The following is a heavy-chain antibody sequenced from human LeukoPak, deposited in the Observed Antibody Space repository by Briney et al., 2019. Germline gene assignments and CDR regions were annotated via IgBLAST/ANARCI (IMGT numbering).Heavy chain of an antibody. V-gene: IGHV3-30*04. CDR2: ISYDGSNK. CDR1: GFTFSSYA. J-gene: IGHJ4*02. CDR3: ARAMVAYFFDY. Sequence: GGSLRLSCAASGFTFSSYATHWVRQAPGKGLEWVAVISYDGSNKYYADSVKGRFTISRDNSKNTLYLQMNSLKAEDTAVYYCARAMVAYFFDYWGQGTLVTVSS. D-gene: IGHD2-15*01.